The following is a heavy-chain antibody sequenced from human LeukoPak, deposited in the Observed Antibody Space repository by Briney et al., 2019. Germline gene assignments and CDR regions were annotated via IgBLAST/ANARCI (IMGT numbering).Heavy chain of an antibody. CDR3: ATAWDLEQGNWFAP. Sequence: ASVKVSCEVSGDTLTELSMHWVRQALGKGRWWRGGFDPEDGETIYAQKFQGRVTMTEDTSTDTAYMELSSLRSEDTAVYYCATAWDLEQGNWFAPWGQGTLVTVSS. V-gene: IGHV1-24*01. CDR2: FDPEDGET. CDR1: GDTLTELS. D-gene: IGHD1-26*01. J-gene: IGHJ5*02.